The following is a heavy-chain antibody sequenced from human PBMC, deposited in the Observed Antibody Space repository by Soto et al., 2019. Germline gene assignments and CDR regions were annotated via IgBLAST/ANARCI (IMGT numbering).Heavy chain of an antibody. CDR1: GGSISSYY. CDR2: IYYSGST. J-gene: IGHJ4*02. V-gene: IGHV4-59*01. Sequence: SETLSLTCTVSGGSISSYYWSWIRQPPGKGLEWIGYIYYSGSTNYNPSLKSRVTISVDTSKNQFSLKLSSVTAADTAVYYCARGYGYSYNSFDYWGQGTLVTVSS. D-gene: IGHD5-18*01. CDR3: ARGYGYSYNSFDY.